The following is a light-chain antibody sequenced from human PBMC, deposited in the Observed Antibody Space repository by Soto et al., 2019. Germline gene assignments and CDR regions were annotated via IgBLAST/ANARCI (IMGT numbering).Light chain of an antibody. Sequence: DLQMTQSPSSVSASVGDRVTITCRTSQGIGSWLAWYQQKPGKAPKVLIYAASSLQSGVPSRFSGRGSGSYFTLTISTLQPEDFATYYCQPANSFPRTFGGGTKVEIK. CDR1: QGIGSW. CDR3: QPANSFPRT. CDR2: AAS. V-gene: IGKV1-12*01. J-gene: IGKJ4*01.